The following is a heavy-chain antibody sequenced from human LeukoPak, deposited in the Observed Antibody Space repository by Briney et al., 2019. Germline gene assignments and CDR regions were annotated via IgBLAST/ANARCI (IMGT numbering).Heavy chain of an antibody. Sequence: SETLSLTCTVSGGSISSYYWSWIRQPAGKGLEWIGRIYTSGSTNYNPSLKSRVTMSVDTSKNQFSLKLSSVTAADTAVYYCARERTPFVVVTAPYYFDYWGQGTLVTVSS. D-gene: IGHD2-21*02. J-gene: IGHJ4*02. CDR3: ARERTPFVVVTAPYYFDY. V-gene: IGHV4-4*07. CDR1: GGSISSYY. CDR2: IYTSGST.